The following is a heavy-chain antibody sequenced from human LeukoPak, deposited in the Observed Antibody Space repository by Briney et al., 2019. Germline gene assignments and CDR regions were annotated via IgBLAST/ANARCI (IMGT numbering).Heavy chain of an antibody. V-gene: IGHV3-23*01. CDR2: ITNTGGSA. CDR3: ARDRVPRDYDILTGYYNRNAFDI. J-gene: IGHJ3*02. CDR1: GFTFSSYA. Sequence: GGSLRLSCAASGFTFSSYAMSWVRQAPGKGLEWVSAITNTGGSAFYADSVKGRFTISRDNSKNTLYLQMNSLRPEDTAVYYCARDRVPRDYDILTGYYNRNAFDIWGQGTMVTVSS. D-gene: IGHD3-9*01.